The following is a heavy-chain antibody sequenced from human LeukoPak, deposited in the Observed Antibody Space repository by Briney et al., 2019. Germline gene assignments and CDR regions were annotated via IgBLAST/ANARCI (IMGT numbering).Heavy chain of an antibody. V-gene: IGHV3-30*02. CDR1: GFTFSNYG. CDR3: AKVLLYSGYVGPFDN. J-gene: IGHJ4*02. D-gene: IGHD5-12*01. CDR2: IWYDGSNK. Sequence: AGGSLRLSCAASGFTFSNYGMHWVRQAPGKGLEWVAFIWYDGSNKYYADSVKGRFTISRDNSKNTLFLQMNSLRAEDTAVYHCAKVLLYSGYVGPFDNWGQGTVVTVSS.